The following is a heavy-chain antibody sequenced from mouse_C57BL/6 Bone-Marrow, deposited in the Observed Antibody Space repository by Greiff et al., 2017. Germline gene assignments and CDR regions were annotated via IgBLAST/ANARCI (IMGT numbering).Heavy chain of an antibody. CDR1: GFTFSSYA. CDR2: ISDGGSYT. Sequence: EVKLMESGGGLVKPGGSLKLSCAASGFTFSSYAMSWVRQTPEKRLEWVATISDGGSYTYYPDNVKGRFTISRDNAKNNLYLQMSHLQSEDTAMYYCAREEGGRGAWFAYWGQGALVTVSA. J-gene: IGHJ3*01. CDR3: AREEGGRGAWFAY. D-gene: IGHD3-3*01. V-gene: IGHV5-4*01.